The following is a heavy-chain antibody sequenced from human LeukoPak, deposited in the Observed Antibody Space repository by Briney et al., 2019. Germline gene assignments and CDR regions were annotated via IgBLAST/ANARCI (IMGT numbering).Heavy chain of an antibody. V-gene: IGHV3-15*07. CDR3: AKVGGDTAMVPY. J-gene: IGHJ4*02. Sequence: GGSLRLSCATSGFSFSNAWMNWVRQAPGKGLEWVGRIRSNSDGGTIDYAASVKDRFTLSRDDSKDTLYLQLNSLQTADTAVYYCAKVGGDTAMVPYWGQGTLVTVSS. D-gene: IGHD5-18*01. CDR1: GFSFSNAW. CDR2: IRSNSDGGTI.